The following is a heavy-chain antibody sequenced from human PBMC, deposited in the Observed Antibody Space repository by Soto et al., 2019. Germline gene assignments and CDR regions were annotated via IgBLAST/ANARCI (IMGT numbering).Heavy chain of an antibody. V-gene: IGHV3-23*01. CDR3: AKNSGWFNT. D-gene: IGHD3-10*01. CDR1: GFPFSSTD. CDR2: IDGSGGTA. Sequence: PGGSMRLSCAASGFPFSSTDMTWVRQAPGKVLEWVSTIDGSGGTAYYADSVKGRFTISRDNSINTVFLQMNSLRADDTALYFCAKNSGWFNTWGQGALVTVSS. J-gene: IGHJ5*02.